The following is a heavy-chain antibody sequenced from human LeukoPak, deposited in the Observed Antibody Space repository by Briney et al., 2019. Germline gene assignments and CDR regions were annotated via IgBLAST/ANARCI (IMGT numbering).Heavy chain of an antibody. Sequence: GGSLRLSCAASGFTFSSYWMSWVRQAPGKGLEWVANIKQDGSEKYYVDSVKGRFTISRDTTQNSLFLQMNSLRAEDTALYYCARERTPKHYYGSGTYDRYFDHWGQGTLVTVSS. V-gene: IGHV3-7*01. CDR1: GFTFSSYW. D-gene: IGHD3-10*01. J-gene: IGHJ4*02. CDR2: IKQDGSEK. CDR3: ARERTPKHYYGSGTYDRYFDH.